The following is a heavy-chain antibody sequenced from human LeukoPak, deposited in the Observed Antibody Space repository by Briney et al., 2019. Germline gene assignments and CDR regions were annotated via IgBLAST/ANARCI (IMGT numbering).Heavy chain of an antibody. Sequence: SETLSLTCAVYGGSFSGYYWSWIRQPPGKGLEWIGEINHSGSTNYNPSLKSRVTISVDTSKNQFSLKLTSVTAADTAVYYCARTRTTYYFDYWGQGTLVTVSS. J-gene: IGHJ4*02. CDR3: ARTRTTYYFDY. CDR1: GGSFSGYY. D-gene: IGHD4-17*01. V-gene: IGHV4-34*01. CDR2: INHSGST.